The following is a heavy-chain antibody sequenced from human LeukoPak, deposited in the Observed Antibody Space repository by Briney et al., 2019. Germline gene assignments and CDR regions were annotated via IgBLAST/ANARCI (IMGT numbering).Heavy chain of an antibody. CDR3: AKAEYYYGSGSYSPFDY. Sequence: GGSLRLSCAASGFTFSSYGMHWVRQAPGKGLEWVAFIRYDGSNKYYADSVKGRFTISRDNSKNTLYLQMNSLRAEDTAVYYCAKAEYYYGSGSYSPFDYWGQGTLVTVSS. CDR2: IRYDGSNK. V-gene: IGHV3-30*02. CDR1: GFTFSSYG. J-gene: IGHJ4*02. D-gene: IGHD3-10*01.